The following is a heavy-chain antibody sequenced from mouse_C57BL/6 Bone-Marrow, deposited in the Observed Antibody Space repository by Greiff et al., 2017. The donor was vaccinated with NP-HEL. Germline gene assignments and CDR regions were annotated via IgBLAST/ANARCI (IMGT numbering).Heavy chain of an antibody. D-gene: IGHD1-1*01. CDR1: GYTFTDYY. CDR3: ARSLIYYYFAWFAY. CDR2: INPYNGGT. V-gene: IGHV1-19*01. Sequence: EVQLQQSGPVLVKPGASVKMSCKASGYTFTDYYMNWVKQSHGKSLEWIGVINPYNGGTSYNQKFKGKATLTVDKSSSTAYMELNSLTSEDSAVYYCARSLIYYYFAWFAYWGQGTLVTVSA. J-gene: IGHJ3*01.